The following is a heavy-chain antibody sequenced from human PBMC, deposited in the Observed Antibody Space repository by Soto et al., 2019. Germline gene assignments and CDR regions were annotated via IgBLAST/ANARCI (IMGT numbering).Heavy chain of an antibody. CDR1: GYSFTSYW. D-gene: IGHD3-3*02. Sequence: GESLKISCKGSGYSFTSYWIGWVRQMPGKGLEWMGVIYPGDSDTRYSPSFQGQVTISADKSVSTAYLQWSSLKASDTAMYYCARHGSISSPYYYYYGMDVWGQGTTVTVSS. CDR3: ARHGSISSPYYYYYGMDV. J-gene: IGHJ6*02. V-gene: IGHV5-51*01. CDR2: IYPGDSDT.